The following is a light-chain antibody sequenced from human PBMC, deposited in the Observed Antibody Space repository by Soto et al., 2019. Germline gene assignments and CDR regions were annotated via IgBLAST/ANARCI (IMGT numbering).Light chain of an antibody. CDR3: SSYAGSNILVV. CDR2: EVT. Sequence: QSALTQPPSASGSPGQSVTISCTGTSSDVGGYNYVSWYQQHPGKAPKLMIYEVTKRPSGVPDRFSGSKSGNTASLTVSGLQAEDEAEYYCSSYAGSNILVVFGGGTKVTVL. V-gene: IGLV2-8*01. CDR1: SSDVGGYNY. J-gene: IGLJ2*01.